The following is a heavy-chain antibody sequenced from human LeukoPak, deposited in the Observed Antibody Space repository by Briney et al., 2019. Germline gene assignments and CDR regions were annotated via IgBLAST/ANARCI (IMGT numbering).Heavy chain of an antibody. CDR2: IIPIFGTA. D-gene: IGHD1-26*01. V-gene: IGHV1-69*01. CDR3: ARAGSSGSYHPEGYYYYMDV. J-gene: IGHJ6*03. CDR1: GGTFSSYA. Sequence: ASVKVSCKASGGTFSSYAISWVRQAPGQGLEWMAGIIPIFGTANYAQKFQGRVTITADESTSTAYMELSSLRSEDTAVYYCARAGSSGSYHPEGYYYYMDVWGKGTTVTVSS.